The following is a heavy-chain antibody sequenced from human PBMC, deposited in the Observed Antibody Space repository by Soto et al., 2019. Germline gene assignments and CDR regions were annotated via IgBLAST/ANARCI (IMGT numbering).Heavy chain of an antibody. V-gene: IGHV4-59*01. J-gene: IGHJ4*02. Sequence: SETLSLTCTVSGGSISSYYWSWIRQPPGKGLEWIGYIYYSGSTNYNPSLKSRVTISVDTSKNQFSLKLSSVTAADTVVYYCARSSSGYYRGFFDYWGQGTLVTVSS. CDR1: GGSISSYY. D-gene: IGHD3-22*01. CDR2: IYYSGST. CDR3: ARSSSGYYRGFFDY.